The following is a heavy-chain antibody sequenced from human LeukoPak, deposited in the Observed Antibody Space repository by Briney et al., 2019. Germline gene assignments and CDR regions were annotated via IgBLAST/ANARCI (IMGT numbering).Heavy chain of an antibody. Sequence: ASVKVSCKASGYTFTGYYMHWVRQAPGQGLEWMGRINPNSGGTNYAQKFQGRVTMTRDTSISTACMELSRLRSDDTAVYYCARRYCSSTSCYSYWGQGTLVTVSS. CDR3: ARRYCSSTSCYSY. CDR2: INPNSGGT. CDR1: GYTFTGYY. V-gene: IGHV1-2*06. J-gene: IGHJ4*02. D-gene: IGHD2-2*01.